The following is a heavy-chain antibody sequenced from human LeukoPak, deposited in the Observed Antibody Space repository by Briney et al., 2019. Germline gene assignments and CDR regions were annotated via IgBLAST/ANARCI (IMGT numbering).Heavy chain of an antibody. Sequence: GGSLRLSCAASGFTFSSYAMSWVRQAPGKGLEWVSAISGSGGSTYYADPVKGRCTISRDSSKNTLYLQMNSLRAEDTAVYYCAKDHRGYSYGTAGDYWGQGTLVTVSS. V-gene: IGHV3-23*01. D-gene: IGHD5-18*01. CDR2: ISGSGGST. J-gene: IGHJ4*02. CDR3: AKDHRGYSYGTAGDY. CDR1: GFTFSSYA.